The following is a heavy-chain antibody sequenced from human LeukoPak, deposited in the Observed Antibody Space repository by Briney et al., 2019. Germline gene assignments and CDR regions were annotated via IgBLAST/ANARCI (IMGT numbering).Heavy chain of an antibody. D-gene: IGHD2-2*01. J-gene: IGHJ1*01. Sequence: ASVKVSCKVSGYTLTELSMHWVRQAPGKGLEWMGGFDPEDGESIYSQKFQGRVTMTEDTSTDTAYMELSSLRSEDTAVYYCATVAVVPASATEYFQYWGQGTLVTVSS. CDR2: FDPEDGES. CDR3: ATVAVVPASATEYFQY. V-gene: IGHV1-24*01. CDR1: GYTLTELS.